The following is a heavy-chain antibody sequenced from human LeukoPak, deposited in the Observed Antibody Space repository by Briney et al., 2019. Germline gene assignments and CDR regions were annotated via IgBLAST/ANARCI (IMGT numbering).Heavy chain of an antibody. D-gene: IGHD3-9*01. CDR2: IIPIFGTA. J-gene: IGHJ4*02. V-gene: IGHV1-69*01. CDR1: GGIFSSYA. CDR3: ARGAYFDWSRLDY. Sequence: SVKVSCKASGGIFSSYANSWVRQAPGQGLEWMGGIIPIFGTANYAQKFQGRVTITADESTSTAYMELSSLRSEDTAVYYCARGAYFDWSRLDYWGQGTLVTVSS.